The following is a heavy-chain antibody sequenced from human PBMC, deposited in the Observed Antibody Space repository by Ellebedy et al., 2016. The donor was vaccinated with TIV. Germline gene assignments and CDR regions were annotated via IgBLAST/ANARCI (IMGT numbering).Heavy chain of an antibody. CDR3: ARERNYYFDL. V-gene: IGHV3-48*01. CDR2: ISTSSTTI. CDR1: GFTFSDYT. Sequence: PGGSLRLSCAASGFTFSDYTMNWVRQAPGKGLEWVSYISTSSTTIYYADSVKGRFTISRDDAKNSLYLQMNSLRAEDTAVYYCARERNYYFDLWGRGTLVTVSS. D-gene: IGHD1-7*01. J-gene: IGHJ2*01.